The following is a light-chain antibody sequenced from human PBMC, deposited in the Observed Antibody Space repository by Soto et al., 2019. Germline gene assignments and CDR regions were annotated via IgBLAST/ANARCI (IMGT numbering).Light chain of an antibody. V-gene: IGKV3-15*01. CDR1: QSVSSN. Sequence: EIVMTQSPATLSVSPGERATLSCRASQSVSSNLAWYQQKPGQAPRLLIYGASTRATGIPARFRGSGSGTDFTLTISTLQSEDFAVYYCHQYNNWPRTFGQGTKVQI. CDR2: GAS. J-gene: IGKJ1*01. CDR3: HQYNNWPRT.